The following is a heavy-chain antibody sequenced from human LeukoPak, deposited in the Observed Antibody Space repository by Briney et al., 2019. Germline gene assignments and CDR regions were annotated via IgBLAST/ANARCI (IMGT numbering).Heavy chain of an antibody. CDR3: ARDSTGMDV. CDR2: IRAGGGST. CDR1: GFTFSNYA. J-gene: IGHJ6*02. V-gene: IGHV3-23*01. Sequence: GGSLRLSCAASGFTFSNYAMTWVRQAPGKGREGVSGIRAGGGSTNFADSVRGRFPLSTDNPKNTLYLQMNSLRAEDTAVYYCARDSTGMDVWGQGTTVTVSS.